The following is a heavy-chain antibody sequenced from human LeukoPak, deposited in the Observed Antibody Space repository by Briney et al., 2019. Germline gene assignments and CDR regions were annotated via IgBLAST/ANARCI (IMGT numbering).Heavy chain of an antibody. CDR1: GFTFSSYA. CDR2: ISYDGSNK. V-gene: IGHV3-30-3*01. Sequence: GGSLRLSCAASGFTFSSYAMHGVRQAPGKGLEWVAVISYDGSNKYYADSVKGRFTISRDNSKNTLYLQMNSLRAEDTAVYYCARSSRGWGQGTLVTVSS. J-gene: IGHJ4*02. CDR3: ARSSRG.